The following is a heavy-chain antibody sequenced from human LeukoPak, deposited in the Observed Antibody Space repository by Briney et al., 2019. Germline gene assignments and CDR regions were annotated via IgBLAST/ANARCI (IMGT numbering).Heavy chain of an antibody. J-gene: IGHJ3*02. Sequence: PSQTLCLTCGFSSHSLRLGYYWGGAGQPPGKGLEGMGRIYPSGSTSYTPSPNPRVNILVDTSQNQFSLRLSSVTATDTAVYYSVRSYFRVGAFAIWGQGTMVTVSS. V-gene: IGHV4-38-2*01. CDR1: SHSLRLGYY. CDR3: VRSYFRVGAFAI. CDR2: IYPSGST. D-gene: IGHD2/OR15-2a*01.